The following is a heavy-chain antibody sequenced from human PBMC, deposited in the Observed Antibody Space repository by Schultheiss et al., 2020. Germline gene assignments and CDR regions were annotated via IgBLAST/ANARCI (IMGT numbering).Heavy chain of an antibody. J-gene: IGHJ6*03. CDR3: ARCGDEDYYYYYYMDV. D-gene: IGHD4-17*01. Sequence: SETLSLTCTVSGGSISSSSYYWGWIRQPPGKGLEWIGYIYYSGSTYYNPSLKSRVTISVDTSKNQFSLKLSSVTAADTAVYYCARCGDEDYYYYYYMDVWGKGTTVTVSS. V-gene: IGHV4-39*07. CDR2: IYYSGST. CDR1: GGSISSSSYY.